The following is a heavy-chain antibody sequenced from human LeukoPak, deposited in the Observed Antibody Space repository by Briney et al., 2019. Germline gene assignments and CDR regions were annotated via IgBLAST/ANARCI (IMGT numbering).Heavy chain of an antibody. Sequence: PSETLSLICTVSGVSISSSNAYWGWIRQPPGRGVEWNERIYYSGNIYYNSSGKSQLTIAIDSAKNEFSLMHSSVPGDDTAVYYCARQTGSGLFTLPGGQGTLVTVSS. V-gene: IGHV4-39*01. CDR2: IYYSGNI. D-gene: IGHD3/OR15-3a*01. CDR3: ARQTGSGLFTLP. J-gene: IGHJ4*02. CDR1: GVSISSSNAY.